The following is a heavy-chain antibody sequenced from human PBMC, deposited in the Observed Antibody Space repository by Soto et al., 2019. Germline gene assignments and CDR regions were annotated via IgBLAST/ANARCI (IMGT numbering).Heavy chain of an antibody. V-gene: IGHV3-7*03. CDR2: IKEDGSEI. CDR3: ARVVSGRDYGDSIDC. D-gene: IGHD4-17*01. J-gene: IGHJ4*02. CDR1: GFTFSSYG. Sequence: GGSLRLSCAASGFTFSSYGMHWVRQAPGKGLEWVANIKEDGSEIYYVGSVKGRFTTSRDNAKNSLYLQMNSLRAEDTAVYYCARVVSGRDYGDSIDCWGRGTLVTVSS.